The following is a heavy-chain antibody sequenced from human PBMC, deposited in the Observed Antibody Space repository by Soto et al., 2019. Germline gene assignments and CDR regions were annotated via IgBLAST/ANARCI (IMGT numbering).Heavy chain of an antibody. J-gene: IGHJ4*02. D-gene: IGHD6-6*01. CDR2: ISYDGSNK. V-gene: IGHV3-30-3*01. Sequence: QVQLVESGGGVVQPGRSRRLSCAASGFTFSSYAMHWVRQAPGKGLEWVAVISYDGSNKYYADSVKGRFTISRDNSKNTLYLQMNSLRAEDTAVYYCARISSSSFALDYWGQGTLVTVSS. CDR3: ARISSSSFALDY. CDR1: GFTFSSYA.